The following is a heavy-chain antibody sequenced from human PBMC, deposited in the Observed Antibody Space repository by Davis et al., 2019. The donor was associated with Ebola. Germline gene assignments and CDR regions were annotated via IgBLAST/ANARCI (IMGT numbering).Heavy chain of an antibody. D-gene: IGHD6-19*01. CDR3: AREQWLGLQH. Sequence: AASVKVSCKASGYTFTSYGISWVRQAPGQGLEWMGWISAYNGNTNYAQKLQGRVTITRDTSASTAYMELSSLRSEDTAVYYCAREQWLGLQHWGQGTLVTVSS. V-gene: IGHV1-18*01. J-gene: IGHJ1*01. CDR1: GYTFTSYG. CDR2: ISAYNGNT.